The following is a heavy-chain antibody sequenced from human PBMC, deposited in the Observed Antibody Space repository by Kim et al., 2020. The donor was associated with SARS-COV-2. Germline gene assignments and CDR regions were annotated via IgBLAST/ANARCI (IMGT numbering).Heavy chain of an antibody. J-gene: IGHJ4*02. V-gene: IGHV3-23*01. Sequence: GGSLRLSCAASGFTFSSYAMSWVRQTPGKGLEWVSGISGSGGSTYYADSVKGRFTISRDNSKSTLYLQMSSLRAEDTAVYYCAKRGIAARFYYWGQGTLVTVS. CDR1: GFTFSSYA. D-gene: IGHD6-13*01. CDR2: ISGSGGST. CDR3: AKRGIAARFYY.